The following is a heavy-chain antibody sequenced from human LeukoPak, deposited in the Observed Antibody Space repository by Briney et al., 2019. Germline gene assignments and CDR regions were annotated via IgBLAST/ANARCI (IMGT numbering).Heavy chain of an antibody. J-gene: IGHJ4*02. CDR2: FHNSGTS. V-gene: IGHV4-59*01. D-gene: IGHD3-16*01. CDR1: DDSINDYY. Sequence: KTSETLSLTCTVSDDSINDYYRGWIRQPPGKGLEWIGYFHNSGTSTYNPSLKSRVTISADTSKNQFSLKLNSLTTADTAVYYCTRGAGWLIDYWGQGILVTVSS. CDR3: TRGAGWLIDY.